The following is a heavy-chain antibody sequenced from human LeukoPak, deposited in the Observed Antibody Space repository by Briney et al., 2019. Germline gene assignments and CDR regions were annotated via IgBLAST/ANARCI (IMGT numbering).Heavy chain of an antibody. Sequence: SETLSLTCTVSGGSISSSSYYWGWIRQPPGKGLEWIGSIYYSGSTYYNPSLKSRVTISVDTSKNQFSLKLSSVTAADTAVYYCARDDPSGYDSFDYWGQGTLVTVSS. V-gene: IGHV4-39*07. D-gene: IGHD5-12*01. CDR1: GGSISSSSYY. CDR2: IYYSGST. CDR3: ARDDPSGYDSFDY. J-gene: IGHJ4*02.